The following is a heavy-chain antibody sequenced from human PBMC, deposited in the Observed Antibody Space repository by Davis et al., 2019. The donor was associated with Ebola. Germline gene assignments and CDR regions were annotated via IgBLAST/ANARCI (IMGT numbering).Heavy chain of an antibody. V-gene: IGHV3-11*01. CDR3: AREGGGDYGLDY. CDR2: ISRSGSTI. J-gene: IGHJ4*02. D-gene: IGHD2-21*02. CDR1: GFSFSSYW. Sequence: GESLKISCAASGFSFSSYWMSWIRQAPGKGLEWVSYISRSGSTIYYADSVKGRFTISRDNANNSLFLQMNSLRAEDTAVYYCAREGGGDYGLDYWGQGTLVTVSS.